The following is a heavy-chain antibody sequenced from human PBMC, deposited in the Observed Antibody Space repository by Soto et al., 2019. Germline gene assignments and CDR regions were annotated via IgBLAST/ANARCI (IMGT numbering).Heavy chain of an antibody. V-gene: IGHV1-69*01. J-gene: IGHJ6*02. CDR2: IIPIFGTA. CDR3: ASFQGSSSSNYYYYGMDV. CDR1: GGTFSSYA. D-gene: IGHD6-6*01. Sequence: QVQLVQSGAEVKKPGSSVKVSCKASGGTFSSYAMSWVRQAPGQGLEWMGGIIPIFGTANYAQKFQGRVTITADESTSTAYMELSSLRSEDTAVYYCASFQGSSSSNYYYYGMDVWGQGTTVTVSS.